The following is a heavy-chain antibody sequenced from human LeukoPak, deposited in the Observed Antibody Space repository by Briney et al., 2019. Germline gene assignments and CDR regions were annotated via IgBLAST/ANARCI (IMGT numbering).Heavy chain of an antibody. D-gene: IGHD4-17*01. CDR2: INHSGST. CDR1: GGSFSGYY. Sequence: SETLSLTCAVYGGSFSGYYWSWIRQPPGKGLEWIGEINHSGSTNYNPFLKSRVTISVDTSKNQFSLKLSSVTAADTAVYYCASTYGDFATNWFDPWGQGTLVTVSS. J-gene: IGHJ5*02. CDR3: ASTYGDFATNWFDP. V-gene: IGHV4-34*01.